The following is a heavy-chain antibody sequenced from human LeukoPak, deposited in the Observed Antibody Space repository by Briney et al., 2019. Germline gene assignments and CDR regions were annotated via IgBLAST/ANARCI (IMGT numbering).Heavy chain of an antibody. CDR3: TRDLLVGATTTAFDI. D-gene: IGHD1-26*01. CDR1: GFTFGDYA. CDR2: IRSKACGGTT. V-gene: IGHV3-49*04. Sequence: PGRSLRLSCTASGFTFGDYAMSWVRQAPGKGLEWVGFIRSKACGGTTEYAASVKGRFTISRDDSKSIAYLQMNSLKTEDTAVYYCTRDLLVGATTTAFDIWGQGTMVTVSS. J-gene: IGHJ3*02.